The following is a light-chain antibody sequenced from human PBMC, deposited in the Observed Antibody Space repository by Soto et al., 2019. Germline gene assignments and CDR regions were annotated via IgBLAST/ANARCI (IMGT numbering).Light chain of an antibody. Sequence: AVVTQEPSLTVSPGGTVTLTCASSTGPVTSGHSPYWLQQKAGQAPRTLIYATTNKHSWTPARFSGSLLGGKAVLTLSGAQPDDEAAYYCLLSYSATVVFGGGTKLTVL. CDR1: TGPVTSGHS. J-gene: IGLJ2*01. V-gene: IGLV7-46*01. CDR2: ATT. CDR3: LLSYSATVV.